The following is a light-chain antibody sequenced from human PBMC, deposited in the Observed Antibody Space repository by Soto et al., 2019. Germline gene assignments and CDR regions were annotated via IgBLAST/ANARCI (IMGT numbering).Light chain of an antibody. CDR2: AAS. Sequence: IQLTQSPSSLSASVGDRVTITCRASQGISSYLAWYQQKPGKAPKLLIYAASTLHSGVPSRFSGSGSGTDFTLTISSLQPEDFATYYCQQLNSYLLYTFGQGTKLEIK. V-gene: IGKV1-9*01. CDR3: QQLNSYLLYT. J-gene: IGKJ2*01. CDR1: QGISSY.